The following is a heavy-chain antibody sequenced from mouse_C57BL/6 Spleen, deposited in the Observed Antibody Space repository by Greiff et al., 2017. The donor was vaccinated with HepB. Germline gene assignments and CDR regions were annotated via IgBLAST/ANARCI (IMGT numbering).Heavy chain of an antibody. Sequence: EVKLQESGPGLVKPSQSLSLTCSVTGYSITSGYYWNWIRQFPGNKLEWMGYISYDGSNNYNTSLKNRISITRDTSKNQFFLKLNSVTTEDTATYYCARARYDYDDAMDYWGQGTSVTVSS. V-gene: IGHV3-6*01. CDR3: ARARYDYDDAMDY. D-gene: IGHD2-4*01. CDR1: GYSITSGYY. J-gene: IGHJ4*01. CDR2: ISYDGSN.